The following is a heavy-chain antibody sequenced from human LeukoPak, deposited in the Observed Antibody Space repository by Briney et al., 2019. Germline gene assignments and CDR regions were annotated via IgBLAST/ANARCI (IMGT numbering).Heavy chain of an antibody. CDR2: MNPNSGNT. Sequence: ASVKVSCKASGYTFTSYDINWVRQATGQGLEWMGWMNPNSGNTGYAQKFQGRVTMTRDTSISTAYMELSRLRSDDTAVYYCARETITMIGFDPWGQGTLVTVSS. V-gene: IGHV1-8*02. CDR1: GYTFTSYD. D-gene: IGHD3-22*01. J-gene: IGHJ5*02. CDR3: ARETITMIGFDP.